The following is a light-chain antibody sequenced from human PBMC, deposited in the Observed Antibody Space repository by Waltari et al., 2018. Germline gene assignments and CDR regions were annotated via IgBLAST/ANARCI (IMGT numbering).Light chain of an antibody. CDR1: QSVSNSF. Sequence: EIVLTQSPGTLSLSPGERATLSCRSSQSVSNSFLAWYQQKPGQAPRLLIYGASSRATGIPGRFSGSGAGTDVTLTISRLEPEDFTVYYCQQDGSSPETFGQGTKVEIK. CDR2: GAS. J-gene: IGKJ1*01. CDR3: QQDGSSPET. V-gene: IGKV3-20*01.